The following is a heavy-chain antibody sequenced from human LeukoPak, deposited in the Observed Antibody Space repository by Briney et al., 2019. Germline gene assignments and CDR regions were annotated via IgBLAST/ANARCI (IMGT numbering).Heavy chain of an antibody. CDR1: GYTLTELS. J-gene: IGHJ3*02. D-gene: IGHD3-22*01. CDR2: FDPEDGET. V-gene: IGHV1-24*01. CDR3: ATPNPHYGIVVVTAFVI. Sequence: ASVKVSCKVSGYTLTELSMHWVRQAPGKGLEWMGGFDPEDGETIYAQKFQGRVTMTEDASTDTAYMELSSLRSEDTAVYYCATPNPHYGIVVVTAFVIWGQGTMVTVSS.